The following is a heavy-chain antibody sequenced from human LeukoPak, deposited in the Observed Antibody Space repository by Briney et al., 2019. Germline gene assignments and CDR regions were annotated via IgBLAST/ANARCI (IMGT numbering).Heavy chain of an antibody. CDR1: GFTFSSYS. CDR3: ARVGGTPVLLWFGESMDY. D-gene: IGHD3-10*01. CDR2: ISSRSSTI. J-gene: IGHJ4*02. Sequence: GGSLRLSCAASGFTFSSYSMNWVRQAPGKGLEWVSYISSRSSTIYYADSVKGRFTISRDNAKNSLYLQMNSLRAEDTAVYYCARVGGTPVLLWFGESMDYWGQGTLVTVSS. V-gene: IGHV3-48*04.